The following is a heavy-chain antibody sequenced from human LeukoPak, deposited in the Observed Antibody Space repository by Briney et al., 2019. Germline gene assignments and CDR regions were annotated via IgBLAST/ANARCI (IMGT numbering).Heavy chain of an antibody. CDR1: GYSFTSYW. J-gene: IGHJ4*02. CDR2: IYPGDSDT. CDR3: ARRYSVPGEYFDY. Sequence: GESLKISCKGSGYSFTSYWIGWVRQMPGKGLEWMGIIYPGDSDTRYSPSFQGQVTISADKSISTAYLQWSSLKASDTATYFCARRYSVPGEYFDYWGQGTLVTVSS. V-gene: IGHV5-51*01. D-gene: IGHD2-15*01.